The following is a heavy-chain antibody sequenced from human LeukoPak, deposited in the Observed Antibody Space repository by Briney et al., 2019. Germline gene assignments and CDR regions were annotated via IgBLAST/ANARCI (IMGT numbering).Heavy chain of an antibody. D-gene: IGHD5-12*01. CDR2: IYYSGST. Sequence: SDTLSLTCTVSGGSISSGDYYWSWIRQPPGKGLEWIGYIYYSGSTYYNPSLKSRVTISVDTSKKQFSLKLSSVTAADRAVYYCARGAGYSGYDWYYYYGMDVWGKGTTVTVSS. CDR1: GGSISSGDYY. V-gene: IGHV4-30-4*02. CDR3: ARGAGYSGYDWYYYYGMDV. J-gene: IGHJ6*04.